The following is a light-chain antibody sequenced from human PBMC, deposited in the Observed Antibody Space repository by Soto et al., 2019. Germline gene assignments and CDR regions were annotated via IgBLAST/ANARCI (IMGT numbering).Light chain of an antibody. CDR3: GSYTTSSSV. Sequence: QSAPTQPASVSGSPGQSITISCTGTSSDFGDYNYVSWYQQHPGKAPKLMIYGVSNRPSGVSPRFSGSKSGYTASLTISGLQTEDEADYYCGSYTTSSSVFGTGTKVTVL. CDR1: SSDFGDYNY. V-gene: IGLV2-14*03. J-gene: IGLJ1*01. CDR2: GVS.